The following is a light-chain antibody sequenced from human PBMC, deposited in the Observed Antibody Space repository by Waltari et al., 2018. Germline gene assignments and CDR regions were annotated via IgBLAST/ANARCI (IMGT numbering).Light chain of an antibody. CDR1: QGIGSD. CDR3: LQHKSFPRT. J-gene: IGKJ1*01. Sequence: DIQMTHSPSSLSASVGDRVPITCRARQGIGSDLGWYQQKSGKAPKRLSYGASTLDGGVPSRFSGSASGTDFTLTISSLQPEDFATYYCLQHKSFPRTFGQGTKVE. CDR2: GAS. V-gene: IGKV1-17*01.